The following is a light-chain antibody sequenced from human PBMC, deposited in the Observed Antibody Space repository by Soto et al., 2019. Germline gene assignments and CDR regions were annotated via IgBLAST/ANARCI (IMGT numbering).Light chain of an antibody. CDR2: GSS. Sequence: EVVLTQSPGTLSLSPGERATLSCRASQSVSNNYFAWYQQKPGQAPRLLIFGSSDRATGITDRFSGSGSGTDFTLTISRREPEDFAVYYCQQYGSSPPYTFGQGTKLEIK. J-gene: IGKJ2*01. V-gene: IGKV3-20*01. CDR3: QQYGSSPPYT. CDR1: QSVSNNY.